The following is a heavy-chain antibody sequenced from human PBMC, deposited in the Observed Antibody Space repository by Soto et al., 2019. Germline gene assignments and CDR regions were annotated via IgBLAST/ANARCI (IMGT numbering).Heavy chain of an antibody. D-gene: IGHD3-16*01. J-gene: IGHJ4*02. V-gene: IGHV3-21*01. CDR3: GRVGGGPGDY. CDR2: ITGSSSHI. CDR1: GFTFSTYT. Sequence: EVQLVESGGGLVKPGGSLRLSCVASGFTFSTYTMNWVRQAPGKGLEWVSSITGSSSHIFYADSMKGRFTISRDNAKNPFFRKRNGRGADDTAVFYWGRVGGGPGDYGGGGPLV.